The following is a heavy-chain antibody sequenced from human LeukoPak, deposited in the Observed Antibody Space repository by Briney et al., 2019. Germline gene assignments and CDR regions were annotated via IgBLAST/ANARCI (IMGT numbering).Heavy chain of an antibody. D-gene: IGHD3-22*01. Sequence: QAGGSLRLSCAASGFTFTSYSMNWVRQAPGKGLEWVSTISGGGGSTYYADSVKGRFTISRDNSKNTLYLQVNSLRAEDTAVYYCARGHNYYDSSGYLINFDYWGQGTLVTVSS. CDR3: ARGHNYYDSSGYLINFDY. CDR1: GFTFTSYS. J-gene: IGHJ4*02. V-gene: IGHV3-23*01. CDR2: ISGGGGST.